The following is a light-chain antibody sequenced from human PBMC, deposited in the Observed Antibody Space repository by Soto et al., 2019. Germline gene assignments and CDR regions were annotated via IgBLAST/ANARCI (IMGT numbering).Light chain of an antibody. J-gene: IGKJ2*01. CDR3: QQYGSSPPVYA. V-gene: IGKV3-20*01. Sequence: EIVLTQSPGTLSLSPGERATLSCRTSQSVSNTYLAWYQQKPGQAPRLLIYGASSRAAGIPDRFSGGGSGTDFALTISRLEPEDFAFYYCQQYGSSPPVYAFGQGTKLEIK. CDR1: QSVSNTY. CDR2: GAS.